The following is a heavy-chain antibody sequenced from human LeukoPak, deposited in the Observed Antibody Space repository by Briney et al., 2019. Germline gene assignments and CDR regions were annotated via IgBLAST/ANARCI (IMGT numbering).Heavy chain of an antibody. Sequence: SETLSLTCAVSGGSISSGGYSWSWIRQPPGKGLEWIGYIYHSGSTYYNPSLKSRVTISVDRSKNQFSPKLSSVTAADTAVYYCAKGTNYYDSSGYYPYYYGMDVWGQGTTVTVSS. J-gene: IGHJ6*02. CDR3: AKGTNYYDSSGYYPYYYGMDV. CDR1: GGSISSGGYS. D-gene: IGHD3-22*01. CDR2: IYHSGST. V-gene: IGHV4-30-2*01.